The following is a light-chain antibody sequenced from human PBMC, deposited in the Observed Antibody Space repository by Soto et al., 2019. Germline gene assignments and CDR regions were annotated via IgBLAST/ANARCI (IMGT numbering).Light chain of an antibody. CDR3: QQYNTYPLT. J-gene: IGKJ4*01. Sequence: DIQMTQSPSTLSASVGDRVTITCRASQSISTWLAWYQQKPGKAPKLLIYNASSLEGGVPSRFSGSGSGTEFNINISSLQPDDFATYYYQQYNTYPLTFGGGTTVEIK. V-gene: IGKV1-5*03. CDR1: QSISTW. CDR2: NAS.